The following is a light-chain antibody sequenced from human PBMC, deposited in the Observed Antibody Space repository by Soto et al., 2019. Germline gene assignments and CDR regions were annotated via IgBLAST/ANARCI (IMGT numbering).Light chain of an antibody. Sequence: DIVMTQSPASLAVSLGERATIDCQSSQTVLYSSNNKNYLAWYQQKPGQPPKLLIYWASTRESGVPDRFSGSGSGTDFTLTISSLQAEDVAVYYCQQFYSPPPTFGQGTKVEIK. V-gene: IGKV4-1*01. CDR1: QTVLYSSNNKNY. CDR3: QQFYSPPPT. J-gene: IGKJ1*01. CDR2: WAS.